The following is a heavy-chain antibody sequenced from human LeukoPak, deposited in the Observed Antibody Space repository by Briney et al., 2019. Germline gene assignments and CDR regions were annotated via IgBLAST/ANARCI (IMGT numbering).Heavy chain of an antibody. CDR1: GDSVSSNSAA. D-gene: IGHD2-8*01. CDR3: ARTKGHLDL. J-gene: IGHJ2*01. CDR2: TYYRSRWYK. Sequence: SQTLSLTCAISGDSVSSNSAAWNWIRQSPSRGLEWLGRTYYRSRWYKEYAQPVKSRITIDPDTSKNQFSLQLNSVTPEDAAVYYCARTKGHLDLWGRGTLVTVSS. V-gene: IGHV6-1*01.